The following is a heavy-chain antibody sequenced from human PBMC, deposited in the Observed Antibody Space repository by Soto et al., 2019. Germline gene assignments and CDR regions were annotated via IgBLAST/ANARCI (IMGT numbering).Heavy chain of an antibody. D-gene: IGHD3-10*01. CDR1: GFSLSTSGVG. Sequence: SGPTLVNPTQTLTLTCTFSGFSLSTSGVGVGWIRQPPGKALEWLALIYWNDDKRYSPSLKSRLTITKDTSKNQVVLTMTNMDPVDTATYYCAHSAGSGLLWFGVYWFDPWGQGTLVTVSS. CDR3: AHSAGSGLLWFGVYWFDP. CDR2: IYWNDDK. V-gene: IGHV2-5*01. J-gene: IGHJ5*02.